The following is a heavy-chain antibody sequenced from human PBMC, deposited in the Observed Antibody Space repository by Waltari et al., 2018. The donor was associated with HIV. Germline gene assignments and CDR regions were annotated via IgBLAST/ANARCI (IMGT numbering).Heavy chain of an antibody. D-gene: IGHD4-17*01. CDR3: ATVDYFRVEN. Sequence: DVNLVESGGGLVQPGGSLRLSCAVSGITFSGFWMTWVRQAPGKGLECLAKINPDGSGTFYGDSVKGRFTVSRDNARNSLYLQMNSLRTEDTAVYYCATVDYFRVENWGQGVLVTVSS. CDR2: INPDGSGT. V-gene: IGHV3-7*01. CDR1: GITFSGFW. J-gene: IGHJ4*02.